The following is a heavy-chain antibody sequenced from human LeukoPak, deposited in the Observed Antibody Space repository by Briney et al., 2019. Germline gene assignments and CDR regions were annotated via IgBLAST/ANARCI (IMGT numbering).Heavy chain of an antibody. CDR3: ATRSGDFWSGYEN. CDR2: FDPEQAKT. CDR1: GYSLTDLN. D-gene: IGHD3-3*01. J-gene: IGHJ4*02. V-gene: IGHV1-24*01. Sequence: ASVKVSCKVSGYSLTDLNMQWVRQAPGKRLGCMGGFDPEQAKTIYAQKFQGRVTMTEDTSTDTAYLELSSLRSEDTAVYYCATRSGDFWSGYENWGQGTLVTVSS.